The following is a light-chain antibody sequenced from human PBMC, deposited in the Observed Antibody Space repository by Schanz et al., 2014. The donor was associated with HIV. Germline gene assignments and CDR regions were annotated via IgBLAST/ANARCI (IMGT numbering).Light chain of an antibody. V-gene: IGLV2-14*02. Sequence: QSALTQPASVSGSPGQSITISCTGTSSDVGSYDLVSWYQQPPGTAPKLMIYEVTNRPSGVPARFSGSKSGSSASLAISGLQADDEADYFCQSFDSSLNGVVFGGGTKLTVL. CDR1: SSDVGSYDL. CDR2: EVT. CDR3: QSFDSSLNGVV. J-gene: IGLJ2*01.